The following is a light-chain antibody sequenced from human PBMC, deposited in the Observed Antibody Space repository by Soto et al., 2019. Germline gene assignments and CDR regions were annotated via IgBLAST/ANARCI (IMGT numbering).Light chain of an antibody. V-gene: IGLV4-69*01. CDR1: SGHINYA. CDR2: VNSDGSH. J-gene: IGLJ3*02. CDR3: QTWGSGIRV. Sequence: QSVLTQSPSASASLGASVKLTCTLSSGHINYAIAWHQQQPEKGPRYLMKVNSDGSHSKGDGIPDRFSGSTSGAERYLTISSLQSEDEADYYCQTWGSGIRVFGGGTKLTVL.